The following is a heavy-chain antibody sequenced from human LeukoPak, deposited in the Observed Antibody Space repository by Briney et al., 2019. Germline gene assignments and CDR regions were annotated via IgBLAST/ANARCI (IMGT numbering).Heavy chain of an antibody. D-gene: IGHD5/OR15-5a*01. CDR1: GFIFSDYY. Sequence: GGSLRLSCAASGFIFSDYYMSWIRQAPGKGLEWISYISSSSSYTNYVDSVRGRFTISRDNAKNSLYLQMNSLRAEDTAVYYCARAVSVSSYYFDCWGQGTLVTVSS. V-gene: IGHV3-11*05. CDR3: ARAVSVSSYYFDC. J-gene: IGHJ4*02. CDR2: ISSSSSYT.